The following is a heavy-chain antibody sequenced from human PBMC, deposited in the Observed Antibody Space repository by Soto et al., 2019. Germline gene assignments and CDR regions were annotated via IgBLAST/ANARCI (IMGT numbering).Heavy chain of an antibody. CDR2: IYYSGST. Sequence: SETLSLTCTVSGGSTSSGDYYWSWIRQPPGKGLEWIGYIYYSGSTYYNPSLKSRVTISVDTSKNQFSLKLSSVTAADTAVYYCASFVDTAVGRYGMDVWGQGTTVTVSS. CDR3: ASFVDTAVGRYGMDV. J-gene: IGHJ6*02. CDR1: GGSTSSGDYY. V-gene: IGHV4-30-4*01. D-gene: IGHD5-18*01.